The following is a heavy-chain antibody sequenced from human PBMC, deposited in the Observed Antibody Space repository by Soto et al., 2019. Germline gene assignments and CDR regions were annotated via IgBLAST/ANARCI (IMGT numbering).Heavy chain of an antibody. CDR1: GGTFSSYA. V-gene: IGHV1-69*01. J-gene: IGHJ6*02. CDR2: LIPIFGTA. Sequence: QVQLVQSGAEVKKPGSSVKVSCKAPGGTFSSYAISWVRQAPGQGLEWMGGLIPIFGTANYAQKFQGRVTITAEESTSTGYMELSSLRSEDTAVYYCARSQGGSSSLDIYYYYYYGMDVWGQGTTVTVSS. CDR3: ARSQGGSSSLDIYYYYYYGMDV. D-gene: IGHD2-15*01.